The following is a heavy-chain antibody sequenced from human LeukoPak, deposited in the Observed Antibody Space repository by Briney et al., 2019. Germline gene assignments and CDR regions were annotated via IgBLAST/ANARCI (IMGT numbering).Heavy chain of an antibody. CDR3: ATRSSWSLGYFQH. V-gene: IGHV3-64*01. D-gene: IGHD6-13*01. Sequence: GGSLRLLCAACGFTFSSYAMHCVRQARGEGLEYVSAISSNGGSTYYANSVKGRFTISRDNSKNTLYLQMGSRRDEDMAVYYCATRSSWSLGYFQHWGQGTLVTVSS. J-gene: IGHJ1*01. CDR1: GFTFSSYA. CDR2: ISSNGGST.